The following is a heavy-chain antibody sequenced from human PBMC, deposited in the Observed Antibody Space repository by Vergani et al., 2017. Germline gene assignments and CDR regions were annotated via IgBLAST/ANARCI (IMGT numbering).Heavy chain of an antibody. V-gene: IGHV3-33*01. CDR3: ARGRVAARPGKFEGWYFDL. CDR2: IWYDGSNK. CDR1: GFTFSSYG. D-gene: IGHD6-6*01. J-gene: IGHJ2*01. Sequence: QVQLVESGGGVVQPGRSLRLSCAASGFTFSSYGMHWVRQAPGKGLEGVAVIWYDGSNKYYPGPVKGRFTIYRENAKNSLYLQMNSLRAGDTAVYSCARGRVAARPGKFEGWYFDLWGRGTLVTVSS.